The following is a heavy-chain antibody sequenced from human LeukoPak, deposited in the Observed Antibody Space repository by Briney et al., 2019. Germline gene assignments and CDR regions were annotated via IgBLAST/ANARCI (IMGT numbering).Heavy chain of an antibody. Sequence: QPGRSLRLSCAASGFTFSSYAMHWVRQAPGKGLEWVAVISYDGSNKYYADSVKGRFTISRDNSKNTLYLQMNSLRAEDTAVYYCARGDSSGWHSAWAYFDYWGQGTLVTVSS. CDR1: GFTFSSYA. D-gene: IGHD6-19*01. J-gene: IGHJ4*02. CDR2: ISYDGSNK. CDR3: ARGDSSGWHSAWAYFDY. V-gene: IGHV3-30-3*01.